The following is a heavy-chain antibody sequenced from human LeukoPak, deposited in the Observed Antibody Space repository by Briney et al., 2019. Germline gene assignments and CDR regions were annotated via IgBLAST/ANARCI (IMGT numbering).Heavy chain of an antibody. D-gene: IGHD5-12*01. Sequence: GASVKVSCKASGYTFTSYGISWVRQAPGQGLEWMGWISAYNGNTNYAQKLQGRVTMTTDTSTSTAYMELRSLRSDDTAVHYCARSPAVVATDYFDYWGQGTLVTVSS. J-gene: IGHJ4*02. CDR1: GYTFTSYG. CDR2: ISAYNGNT. V-gene: IGHV1-18*01. CDR3: ARSPAVVATDYFDY.